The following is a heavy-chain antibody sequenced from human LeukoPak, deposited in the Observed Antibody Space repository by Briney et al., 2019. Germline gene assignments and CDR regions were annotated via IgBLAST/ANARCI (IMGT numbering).Heavy chain of an antibody. CDR3: ARASGYSGYDRAAGHFQH. D-gene: IGHD5-12*01. Sequence: PSETLSLTCTVSGGSISSYFWSWIRQPPGKGLEWIGCIHYSGNTNHNPSLKSRVTISVDTSKNHFSLKLSSVTAADTAVYYCARASGYSGYDRAAGHFQHWGQGTLVTVSS. J-gene: IGHJ1*01. V-gene: IGHV4-59*01. CDR1: GGSISSYF. CDR2: IHYSGNT.